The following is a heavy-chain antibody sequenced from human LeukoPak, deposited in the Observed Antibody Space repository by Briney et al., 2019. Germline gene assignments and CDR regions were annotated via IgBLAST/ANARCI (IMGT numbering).Heavy chain of an antibody. CDR2: ISSSSSYT. Sequence: GGSLRLSCAASGFTFSSYSMNWVRQAPGKGLEWVSSISSSSSYTYYADSVKGRFTISGDNAKNSLYLQMNSLRAEDTAVYYCARDRRELLYYFDYWGQGTLVTVSS. V-gene: IGHV3-21*01. D-gene: IGHD1-26*01. CDR3: ARDRRELLYYFDY. CDR1: GFTFSSYS. J-gene: IGHJ4*02.